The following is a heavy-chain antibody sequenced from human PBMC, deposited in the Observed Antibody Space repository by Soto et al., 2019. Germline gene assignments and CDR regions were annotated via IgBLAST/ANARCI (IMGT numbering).Heavy chain of an antibody. J-gene: IGHJ4*02. CDR2: ISSTTNYI. Sequence: PGGSLRLSCAASGFTFTRYSMNWVRQAPGKGLEWVSSISSTTNYIYYADSMKGRFTVSRDNAKNSVYLDMNSLSAEDTAVYYCARESEDLTPNFDYWGQGTLVTVSS. V-gene: IGHV3-21*01. CDR1: GFTFTRYS. CDR3: ARESEDLTPNFDY.